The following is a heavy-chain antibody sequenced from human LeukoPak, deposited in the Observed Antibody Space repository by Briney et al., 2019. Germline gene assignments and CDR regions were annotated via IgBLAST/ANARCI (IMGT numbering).Heavy chain of an antibody. CDR1: GDSASSNSAD. CDR3: ARGLLYFDI. CDR2: TYYGSKWNN. V-gene: IGHV6-1*01. J-gene: IGHJ2*01. Sequence: SQTLSLTCAISGDSASSNSADWNWIRQSPSRGLEWLGRTYYGSKWNNDYAVSVKSRITINPDTSKNQFSLHLNSVTHEDTAVYYCARGLLYFDIWGRGTLVTVSS.